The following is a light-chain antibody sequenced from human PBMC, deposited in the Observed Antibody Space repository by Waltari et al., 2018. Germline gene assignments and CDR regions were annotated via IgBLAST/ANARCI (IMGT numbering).Light chain of an antibody. J-gene: IGLJ2*01. Sequence: QSLLTQPPHISGAPGQRVTISCSGGSSNNGSHSFNWSEQVPGTTPKLLMHRSDHRPSGVSDRFSGSKSGTSASLAITGLLSADEADYICATWDDSLNAWIFGGGTRLTVL. CDR1: SSNNGSHS. V-gene: IGLV1-44*01. CDR3: ATWDDSLNAWI. CDR2: RSD.